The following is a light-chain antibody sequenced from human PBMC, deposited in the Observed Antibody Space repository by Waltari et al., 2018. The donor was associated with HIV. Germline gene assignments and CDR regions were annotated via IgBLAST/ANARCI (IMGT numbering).Light chain of an antibody. CDR3: QVWDSSSDHRGV. CDR2: YDS. Sequence: SYVLTQPPSVSVAPGKTARITCGGNNIGSKSVHWYQHKPGQAPVLVIYYDSDRPSGIPERCSGSNSGNTATLTISRVEAGDEADYYCQVWDSSSDHRGVFGGGTKLTVL. V-gene: IGLV3-21*04. CDR1: NIGSKS. J-gene: IGLJ2*01.